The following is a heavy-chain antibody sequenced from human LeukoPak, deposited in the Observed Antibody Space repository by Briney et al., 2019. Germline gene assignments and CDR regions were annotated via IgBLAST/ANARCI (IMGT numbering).Heavy chain of an antibody. V-gene: IGHV3-30*04. J-gene: IGHJ4*02. D-gene: IGHD4-17*01. CDR2: IAADGRDK. CDR3: ARDRNYGFDY. CDR1: GFIFSNFA. Sequence: GGSLRLSCAASGFIFSNFAMHWVRQAPGKGLEWVAVIAADGRDKHHADSVKGRFTISRDSSKNAVYLQMNSLRTEDTAVYYCARDRNYGFDYWGQGTLVTVSS.